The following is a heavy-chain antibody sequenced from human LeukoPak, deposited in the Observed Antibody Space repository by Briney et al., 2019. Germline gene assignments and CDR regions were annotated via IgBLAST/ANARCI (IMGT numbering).Heavy chain of an antibody. CDR2: ISSSSSYI. V-gene: IGHV3-21*01. CDR1: EFTFSSYS. CDR3: ARALMGSSGLDY. Sequence: PGGSLRLSCAASEFTFSSYSMNWVRQAPGKGLEWVSSISSSSSYIYYADSVKGRFTISRDNAKNSLYLQMNSLRAEDTAVYYCARALMGSSGLDYWGQGTLVTVSS. J-gene: IGHJ4*02. D-gene: IGHD3-22*01.